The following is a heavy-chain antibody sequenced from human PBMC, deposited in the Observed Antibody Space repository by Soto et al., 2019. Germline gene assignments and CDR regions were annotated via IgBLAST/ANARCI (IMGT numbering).Heavy chain of an antibody. CDR1: GGSISSSNW. J-gene: IGHJ6*02. CDR2: IYHSGST. CDR3: ARDLNGVLVPAATDGMDV. Sequence: QVQLQESGPGLVKPSGTLSLTCAVSGGSISSSNWWSWVRQPPGKGREWIGEIYHSGSTNYNPSLKSRVTISVDKSKNQFSLKLSSVTAADTAVYYCARDLNGVLVPAATDGMDVWGQGTTVTVSS. D-gene: IGHD2-2*01. V-gene: IGHV4-4*02.